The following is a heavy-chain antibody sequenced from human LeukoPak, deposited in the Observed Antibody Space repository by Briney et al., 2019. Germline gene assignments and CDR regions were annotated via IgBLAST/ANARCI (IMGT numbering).Heavy chain of an antibody. CDR2: IYYSGST. Sequence: SETLSLTCTVSGGSISGSSYYWSWIRQPPGKGLEWIGYIYYSGSTYYNPSLKSRVTISVDTSKNQFSLKLSSVTAADTAVYYCARENIAAAGTDWFDPWGQGTLVTVSS. CDR3: ARENIAAAGTDWFDP. D-gene: IGHD6-13*01. J-gene: IGHJ5*02. CDR1: GGSISGSSYY. V-gene: IGHV4-30-4*01.